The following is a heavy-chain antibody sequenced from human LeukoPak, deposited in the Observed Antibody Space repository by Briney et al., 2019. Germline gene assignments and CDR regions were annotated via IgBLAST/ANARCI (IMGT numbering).Heavy chain of an antibody. J-gene: IGHJ4*02. Sequence: SETLSLTCTVSGASISSYYWSWIRQSADRGLEWIGRIYATGSPNYNPSLKSRVTMSVDTSKNQFSLKLTSVTAADTAVYYCARDRVVPAAFDDWGQGTLVTVSS. CDR3: ARDRVVPAAFDD. CDR1: GASISSYY. D-gene: IGHD2-2*01. CDR2: IYATGSP. V-gene: IGHV4-4*07.